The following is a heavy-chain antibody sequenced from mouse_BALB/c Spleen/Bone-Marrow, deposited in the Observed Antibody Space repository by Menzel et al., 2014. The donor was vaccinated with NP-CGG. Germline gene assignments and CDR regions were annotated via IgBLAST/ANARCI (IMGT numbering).Heavy chain of an antibody. D-gene: IGHD2-4*01. V-gene: IGHV1S81*02. CDR2: INPSNGRT. CDR1: GYTFTSYW. J-gene: IGHJ2*01. CDR3: ARKGADYEDY. Sequence: QVQLQQSGAELVKPGASVKLSCKASGYTFTSYWMHWMKQRPGQGLEWIGEINPSNGRTNYNEKFKTKATLTVDKSSNTAYMQLSRLTSEDSAVYYCARKGADYEDYWGQGTTLTVSS.